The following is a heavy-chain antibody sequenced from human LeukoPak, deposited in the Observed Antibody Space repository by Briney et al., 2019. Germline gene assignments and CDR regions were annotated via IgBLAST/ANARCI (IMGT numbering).Heavy chain of an antibody. CDR2: IYYSGST. J-gene: IGHJ4*02. CDR1: GSSISSGGYY. Sequence: PSETLSLTCTVSGSSISSGGYYWSWIRQHPGKGLEWIGYIYYSGSTYYNPSLKSRVTISVDTSKNQFSLKLSSVTAADTAVYYCARGPGGYYDYVWGSYRETDYWGQGTLVTVSS. V-gene: IGHV4-31*03. D-gene: IGHD3-16*02. CDR3: ARGPGGYYDYVWGSYRETDY.